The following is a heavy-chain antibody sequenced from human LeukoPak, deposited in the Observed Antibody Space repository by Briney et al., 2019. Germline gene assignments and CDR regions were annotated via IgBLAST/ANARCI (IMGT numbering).Heavy chain of an antibody. Sequence: PGGSLRLSCAASGFIFNTYWMSWVRQAPGKGLEWVSAISGSGGSTYYADSVKGRFTISRDNSKNTLYLQMNSLRAEDTAVYYCAKHARDCSGGSCSDDAFDIWGQGTLVTVSS. CDR1: GFIFNTYW. D-gene: IGHD2-15*01. CDR3: AKHARDCSGGSCSDDAFDI. J-gene: IGHJ3*02. CDR2: ISGSGGST. V-gene: IGHV3-23*01.